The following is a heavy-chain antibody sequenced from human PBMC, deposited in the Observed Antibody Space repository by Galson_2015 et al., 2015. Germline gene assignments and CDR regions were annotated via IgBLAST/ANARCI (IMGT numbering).Heavy chain of an antibody. Sequence: SLRLSCAASGFTFSTYAMIWVRQAPGKGLEWVSGISGSGTSTHYADSVKGRFTTSRDNSKSTLSLQMNSLRAEDTAVYYCAKGGYCSGGACAGTYEKSDYWGQGTLVTVSS. CDR1: GFTFSTYA. J-gene: IGHJ4*02. CDR2: ISGSGTST. D-gene: IGHD2-15*01. CDR3: AKGGYCSGGACAGTYEKSDY. V-gene: IGHV3-23*01.